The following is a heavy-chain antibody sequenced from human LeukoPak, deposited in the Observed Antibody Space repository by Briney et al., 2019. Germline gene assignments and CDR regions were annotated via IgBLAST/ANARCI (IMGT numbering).Heavy chain of an antibody. D-gene: IGHD5-12*01. Sequence: ASVKVSCKASGYTFTNYGISWVRQAPGQGLEWMGWISAYNGNTNYAQKFQGRVSMTTDTSTTTAYMELRSLRSDDTAVYYCARDPDIVASSSYFDFWGQGTLVTVSS. V-gene: IGHV1-18*04. CDR2: ISAYNGNT. CDR1: GYTFTNYG. CDR3: ARDPDIVASSSYFDF. J-gene: IGHJ4*02.